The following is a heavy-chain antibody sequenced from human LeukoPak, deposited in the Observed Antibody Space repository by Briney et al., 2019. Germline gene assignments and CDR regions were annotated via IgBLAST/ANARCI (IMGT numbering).Heavy chain of an antibody. D-gene: IGHD3-10*01. Sequence: ASVRVSCKTSGYIFANYGVSWVRQAPGQGLEWMGWINVYNGHTIYAQEFQGRVTLTTDTSTSTAHMDLRSLRSNDTAVYYCVRDSDHAPDYWGQGTLVTVSS. CDR3: VRDSDHAPDY. CDR2: INVYNGHT. CDR1: GYIFANYG. V-gene: IGHV1-18*01. J-gene: IGHJ4*02.